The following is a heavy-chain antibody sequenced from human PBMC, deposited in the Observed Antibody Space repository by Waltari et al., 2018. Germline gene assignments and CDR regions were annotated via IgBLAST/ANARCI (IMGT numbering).Heavy chain of an antibody. Sequence: QVQLQESGPGLVKPSETLSLTCAVSGDSISRYYWSWIRQPAGKGLEWIGRMYSSGISNYNPSLRSRVTMSVDTSLNHFSLRLSSVTAADTAIYYCARDNGILLPLDVWGKGTTVTVSS. CDR3: ARDNGILLPLDV. CDR2: MYSSGIS. CDR1: GDSISRYY. J-gene: IGHJ6*04. D-gene: IGHD3-16*01. V-gene: IGHV4-4*07.